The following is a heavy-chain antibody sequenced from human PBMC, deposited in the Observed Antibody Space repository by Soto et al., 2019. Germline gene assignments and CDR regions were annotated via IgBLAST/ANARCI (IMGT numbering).Heavy chain of an antibody. V-gene: IGHV1-69*06. CDR1: GGTFISHA. J-gene: IGHJ5*02. CDR2: IIPVTETP. D-gene: IGHD3-10*01. Sequence: QVQLVQSGAEVKKPGSSVRVSCKVSGGTFISHAINWLRQAPGQGLEWMGVIIPVTETPNNAEKFQGRVTITADKATTTVYMELSSLTCDDTAVYFCARGTKGPGHYGPGSQGWYGPWGQGTLVTVSS. CDR3: ARGTKGPGHYGPGSQGWYGP.